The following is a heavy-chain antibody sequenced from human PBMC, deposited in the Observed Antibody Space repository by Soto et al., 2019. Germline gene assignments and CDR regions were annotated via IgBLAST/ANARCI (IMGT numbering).Heavy chain of an antibody. CDR2: ISYDGSNK. CDR1: GFTFSSYA. J-gene: IGHJ3*02. V-gene: IGHV3-30-3*01. CDR3: ARDGQSYYYDSSGTTKDAFDI. Sequence: QVQLVESGGGVVQPGRSLRLSCAASGFTFSSYAMHWVRQAPGKGLEWGEVISYDGSNKYYADSVKGRFTISRDNSKNTLYLQMNSLRAEDTAVYYCARDGQSYYYDSSGTTKDAFDIWGQGTMVTVSS. D-gene: IGHD3-22*01.